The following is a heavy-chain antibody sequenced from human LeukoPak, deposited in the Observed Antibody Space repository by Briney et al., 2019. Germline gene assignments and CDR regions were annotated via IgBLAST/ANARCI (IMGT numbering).Heavy chain of an antibody. CDR2: IYHSGFT. CDR1: GASISSHY. D-gene: IGHD6-19*01. Sequence: SETLSLTCTVSGASISSHYWSWIRPPPGKGLEWIGYIYHSGFTNFNPSLKSRVTMSVDTSRNQVSLRLTSVTAADTAVYYCARDSAGDASGLCSDVWGKGTTVTVSS. J-gene: IGHJ6*04. V-gene: IGHV4-59*11. CDR3: ARDSAGDASGLCSDV.